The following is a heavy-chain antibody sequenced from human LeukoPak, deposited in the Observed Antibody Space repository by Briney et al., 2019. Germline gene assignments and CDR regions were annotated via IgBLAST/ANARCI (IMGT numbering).Heavy chain of an antibody. CDR1: GGTFSSYA. CDR2: IIPIFGTA. Sequence: SVEVSCKASGGTFSSYAISWVRQAPGQGLEWMGGIIPIFGTANYAQKFQGRVTITADESTSTAYMELSSLRSEDTAVYYCARAKSGSYYAYYFDYWGQGTLVTVSS. CDR3: ARAKSGSYYAYYFDY. D-gene: IGHD1-26*01. J-gene: IGHJ4*02. V-gene: IGHV1-69*13.